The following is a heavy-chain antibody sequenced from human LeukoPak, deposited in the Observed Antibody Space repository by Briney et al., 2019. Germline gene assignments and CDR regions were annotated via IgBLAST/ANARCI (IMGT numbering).Heavy chain of an antibody. CDR1: GGTFSSYA. Sequence: ASVKVSCKASGGTFSSYAISWVRQAPGQGLEWMGGITPIFGTANYAQKFQGRVTITTDESTSTAYMELSSLRSEDTAVYYCARVAGSYTGDAFDIWGQGTMVTVSS. V-gene: IGHV1-69*05. CDR3: ARVAGSYTGDAFDI. D-gene: IGHD1-26*01. CDR2: ITPIFGTA. J-gene: IGHJ3*02.